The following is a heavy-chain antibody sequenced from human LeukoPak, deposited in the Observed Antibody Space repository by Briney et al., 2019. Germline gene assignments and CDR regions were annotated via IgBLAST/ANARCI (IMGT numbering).Heavy chain of an antibody. CDR2: IYTSGST. D-gene: IGHD2-2*01. CDR3: ARPVIVVVPAANLPYYYYYMDV. J-gene: IGHJ6*03. V-gene: IGHV4-4*09. CDR1: GGSISSYY. Sequence: SETLSLTCTVSGGSISSYYWSWIRQPPGKGLEWIGYIYTSGSTNYNPSLKSRVTISVDTSKNQFSLKLSSVTAADTAVYYCARPVIVVVPAANLPYYYYYMDVWGKGTTVTVSS.